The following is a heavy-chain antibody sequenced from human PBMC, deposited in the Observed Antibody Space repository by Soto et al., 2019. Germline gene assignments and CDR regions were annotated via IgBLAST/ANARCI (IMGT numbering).Heavy chain of an antibody. V-gene: IGHV1-69*12. Sequence: QVQLVQSGAEVKKPGSSVKVSCKASGGTFSNYAISWVRQAPGQGLEWMGGMIPIFGTANYAQKFQGRVTITADESTSTAYMELSSLRSEDTAVYYCARDRGPSSGYYPYWFDPWGQGTLVTVSS. CDR2: MIPIFGTA. D-gene: IGHD3-22*01. CDR1: GGTFSNYA. J-gene: IGHJ5*02. CDR3: ARDRGPSSGYYPYWFDP.